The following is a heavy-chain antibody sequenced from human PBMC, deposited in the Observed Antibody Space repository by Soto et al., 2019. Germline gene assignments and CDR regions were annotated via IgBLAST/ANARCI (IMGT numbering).Heavy chain of an antibody. CDR2: INHSGST. J-gene: IGHJ4*02. Sequence: PSETPSLTCAVYGGSFSVYYWTWIRQPPGTGLEWIGEINHSGSTNYNPSLKSRVTISVDTSKNQFSLKLTSVTAADTAVYYCARDKITGLFDYWGQGTLVTVSS. CDR1: GGSFSVYY. CDR3: ARDKITGLFDY. D-gene: IGHD2-8*02. V-gene: IGHV4-34*01.